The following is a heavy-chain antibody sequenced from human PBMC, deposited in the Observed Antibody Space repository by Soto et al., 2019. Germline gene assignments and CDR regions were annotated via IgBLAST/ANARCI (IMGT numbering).Heavy chain of an antibody. D-gene: IGHD2-21*01. CDR2: IYWDDDK. Sequence: QITLKESGPTLVRPTQTLTLTCTFSGFSLSTTGVGVGWIRQPPGKALEWLALIYWDDDKRYSPSLKSRLTITKHTSKTEVTLTMTNMAPVYTATYYCAQSLCYYGFGRARAPYFDPWGQGTLVTVSS. J-gene: IGHJ5*02. V-gene: IGHV2-5*02. CDR1: GFSLSTTGVG. CDR3: AQSLCYYGFGRARAPYFDP.